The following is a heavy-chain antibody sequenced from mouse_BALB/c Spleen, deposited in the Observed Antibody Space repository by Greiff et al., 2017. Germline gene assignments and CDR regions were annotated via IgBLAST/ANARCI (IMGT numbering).Heavy chain of an antibody. V-gene: IGHV10-1*02. CDR1: GFTFNTYA. CDR3: VRGGPYAMDY. CDR2: IRSKSNNYAT. J-gene: IGHJ4*01. Sequence: EVQLQESGGGLVQPKGSLKLSCAASGFTFNTYAMNWVRQAPGKGLEWVARIRSKSNNYATYYADSVKDRFTISRDDSQSMLYLQMNNLKTEDTAMYYCVRGGPYAMDYWGQGTSVTVSS.